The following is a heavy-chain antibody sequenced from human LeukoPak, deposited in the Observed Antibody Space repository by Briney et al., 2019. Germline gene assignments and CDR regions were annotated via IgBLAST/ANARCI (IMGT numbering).Heavy chain of an antibody. CDR3: ARLRSGSYFS. V-gene: IGHV4-61*02. Sequence: PSQTLSLTCTVSGGSISSGSYYWSWIRQPAGKGLEWIGRIYTSGSTNYNPSLKSRVTISVDTSKNQFSLKLSSVTAADTAVYYCARLRSGSYFSWGQGTLVTVSS. CDR1: GGSISSGSYY. CDR2: IYTSGST. D-gene: IGHD1-26*01. J-gene: IGHJ4*02.